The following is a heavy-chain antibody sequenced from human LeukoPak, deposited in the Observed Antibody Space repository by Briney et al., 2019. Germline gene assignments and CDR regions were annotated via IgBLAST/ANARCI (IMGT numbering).Heavy chain of an antibody. CDR2: ISSSSSYI. CDR3: ARDFYYDSSGPGPFDY. Sequence: GGSLRLSCAASGFTFSSYSMNWVRQAPGKGLEWVSSISSSSSYIYYADSVKGRFTISRDNAKNSLYLQMNSLRAEDTAVYYCARDFYYDSSGPGPFDYWGQGTLVTVSS. J-gene: IGHJ4*02. CDR1: GFTFSSYS. V-gene: IGHV3-21*01. D-gene: IGHD3-22*01.